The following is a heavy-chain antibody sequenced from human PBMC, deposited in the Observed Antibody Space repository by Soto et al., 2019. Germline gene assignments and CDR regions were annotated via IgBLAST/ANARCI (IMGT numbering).Heavy chain of an antibody. D-gene: IGHD2-8*01. CDR3: ARVEWQDY. V-gene: IGHV1-18*01. J-gene: IGHJ4*02. Sequence: SVEVCCEASGDTLSISGFSWVRQAPGQGLEWMGRIIPIFETTTYAQKRQGRVTMTTDTSTSTAYMELRSLRSDDTAVYYCARVEWQDYWGQGTLVPVSS. CDR2: IIPIFETT. CDR1: GDTLSISG.